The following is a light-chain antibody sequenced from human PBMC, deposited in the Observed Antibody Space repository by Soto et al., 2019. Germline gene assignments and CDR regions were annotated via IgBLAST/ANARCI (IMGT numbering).Light chain of an antibody. CDR3: QQSYTTASIT. J-gene: IGKJ5*01. V-gene: IGKV1-39*01. CDR1: QSISRN. CDR2: AAS. Sequence: DIQMTQSPSSLSASVGDRVTITCRASQSISRNLNWYQHKPGKAPKLLIYAASSLQNGVQSRFSGGGSGTALTLSISSLQPEDFGTYYCQQSYTTASITFGQGTRLDIK.